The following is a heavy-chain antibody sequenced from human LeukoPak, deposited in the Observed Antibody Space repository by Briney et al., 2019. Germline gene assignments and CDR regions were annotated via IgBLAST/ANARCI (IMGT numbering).Heavy chain of an antibody. CDR2: INPNSGGT. V-gene: IGHV1-2*02. CDR1: GYTFTGYY. Sequence: ASVKVSCKASGYTFTGYYMHWVRQAPGQGVEWMGWINPNSGGTNYAQKFQGRVTMTRDTSISTAYMELSRLRSDDTAVYYCARAPGYDFWSGFPFPFDPWGQGTLVTVSS. D-gene: IGHD3-3*01. J-gene: IGHJ5*02. CDR3: ARAPGYDFWSGFPFPFDP.